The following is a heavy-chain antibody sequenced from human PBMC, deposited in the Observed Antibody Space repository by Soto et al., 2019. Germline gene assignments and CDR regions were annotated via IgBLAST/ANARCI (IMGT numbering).Heavy chain of an antibody. D-gene: IGHD6-13*01. CDR3: ARDKGAYSSNWAYYYYGMDV. Sequence: GKSLRLSCAASGFTFNTYSMHWVRQAPGKGLEWVAIISHDGNHKYYADSVKGRLTISRDNSKNTLYLQMDSLRGDDTAVYYCARDKGAYSSNWAYYYYGMDVWGQGTTVTVSS. V-gene: IGHV3-30-3*01. CDR1: GFTFNTYS. J-gene: IGHJ6*02. CDR2: ISHDGNHK.